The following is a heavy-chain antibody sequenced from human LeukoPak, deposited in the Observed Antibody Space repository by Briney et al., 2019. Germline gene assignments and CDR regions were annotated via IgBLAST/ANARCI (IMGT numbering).Heavy chain of an antibody. D-gene: IGHD2-15*01. J-gene: IGHJ4*02. Sequence: GRSLRLSCAASGFTFSSYGMHWVRQAPGKGLEWVGVISHDGNNKYYVDSVKGRFTISRDNSKNTLYLQMNSLRAGDTAVYYCTKDPLGGRYLDDWGQGTLVTVSS. CDR3: TKDPLGGRYLDD. CDR2: ISHDGNNK. V-gene: IGHV3-30*18. CDR1: GFTFSSYG.